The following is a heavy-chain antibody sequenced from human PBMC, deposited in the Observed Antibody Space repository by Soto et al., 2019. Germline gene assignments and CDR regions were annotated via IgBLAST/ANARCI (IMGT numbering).Heavy chain of an antibody. CDR2: VSTSGRST. D-gene: IGHD2-15*01. CDR3: VKQAHGLDGVAFDY. J-gene: IGHJ4*02. CDR1: GVSFSEST. Sequence: GGSLKLSCAAYGVSFSESTIYWVRQVPGKGLEAISAVSTSGRSTYYADSVKDRFTISRDNSKNTLFLQMGSLRPEDTAIYYCVKQAHGLDGVAFDYWGQGTQVTVSS. V-gene: IGHV3-64D*06.